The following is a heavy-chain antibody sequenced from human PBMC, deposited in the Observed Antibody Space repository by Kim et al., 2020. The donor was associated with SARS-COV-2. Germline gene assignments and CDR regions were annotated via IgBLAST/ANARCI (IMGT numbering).Heavy chain of an antibody. D-gene: IGHD6-19*01. J-gene: IGHJ4*02. Sequence: GGSLRLFCAASGFAFEDYTMHWVRQAPGKGLEWVSLISWDGGTKYYADSVKGRFTISGDDSKNSLHLQMNSLRIEDTALYYCAKDRGNGWSSWVGYFDYWGQGTLVTVSS. CDR2: ISWDGGTK. V-gene: IGHV3-43*01. CDR3: AKDRGNGWSSWVGYFDY. CDR1: GFAFEDYT.